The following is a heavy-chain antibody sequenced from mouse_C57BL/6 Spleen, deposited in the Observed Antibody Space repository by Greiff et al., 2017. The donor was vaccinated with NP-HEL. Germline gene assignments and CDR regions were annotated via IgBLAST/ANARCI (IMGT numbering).Heavy chain of an antibody. CDR3: ARLGSKDAMDY. Sequence: VQLQQSGAELVRPGTSVKVSCKASGYAFTNYLIEWVKQRPGQGLEWIGVINPGSGGTNYNEKFKGKATLTADKSSSTAYMQLSSLTSEDSAVYFWARLGSKDAMDYWGQGTSVTVSS. V-gene: IGHV1-54*01. CDR2: INPGSGGT. CDR1: GYAFTNYL. J-gene: IGHJ4*01. D-gene: IGHD1-3*01.